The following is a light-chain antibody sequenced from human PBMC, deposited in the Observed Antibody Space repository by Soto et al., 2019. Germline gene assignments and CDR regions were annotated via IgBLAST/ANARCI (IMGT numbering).Light chain of an antibody. CDR1: QSVSSN. Sequence: EIVMTQSPATLSVSPGERATLSCRASQSVSSNLAWYQQKPGQAPRLLIYDASTRATGIPARFSGSGSGTEFTLTISSLQSEDFAVYYCQQYNNWPPMAFGQGTKVAIK. J-gene: IGKJ1*01. V-gene: IGKV3-15*01. CDR3: QQYNNWPPMA. CDR2: DAS.